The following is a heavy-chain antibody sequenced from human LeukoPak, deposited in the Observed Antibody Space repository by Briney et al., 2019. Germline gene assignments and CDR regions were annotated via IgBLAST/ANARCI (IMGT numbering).Heavy chain of an antibody. J-gene: IGHJ4*02. CDR2: IYYSRNT. Sequence: SETLSLTCTVSGGPIVSYYWSWIRQPPGKGLEWIGYIYYSRNTNYNPSLKSRVTMSVDASKNQFSLKLSSVTAADTAVYYCASLYRPTISVAGADFWGQGALVTVSS. V-gene: IGHV4-59*08. CDR1: GGPIVSYY. D-gene: IGHD6-19*01. CDR3: ASLYRPTISVAGADF.